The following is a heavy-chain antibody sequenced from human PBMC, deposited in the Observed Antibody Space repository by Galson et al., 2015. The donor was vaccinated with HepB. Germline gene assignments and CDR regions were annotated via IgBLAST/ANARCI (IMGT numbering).Heavy chain of an antibody. CDR2: IIPVWGTA. J-gene: IGHJ6*03. V-gene: IGHV1-69*13. Sequence: SVKVSCKASGGSFSTDVISWVRQAPGQGLEWMGGIIPVWGTADYAQIFQGRATITADESTTTSYMDLSSLRFDDTAVYYCARGPAIISDRYYSYYYMDVWGKGTTVTVSS. CDR3: ARGPAIISDRYYSYYYMDV. CDR1: GGSFSTDV. D-gene: IGHD2-2*01.